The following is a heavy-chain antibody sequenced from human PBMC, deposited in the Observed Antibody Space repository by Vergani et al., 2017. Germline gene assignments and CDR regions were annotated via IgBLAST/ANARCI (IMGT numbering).Heavy chain of an antibody. D-gene: IGHD3-22*01. J-gene: IGHJ5*02. V-gene: IGHV2-26*01. CDR1: GFSLSNARMG. CDR2: IFSNDEK. Sequence: QVTLKESGPVLVKPTETLTLTCTVSGFSLSNARMGVSWIRQPPGKALEWLAHIFSNDEKSYSTSLKSRLTISKDTSKSQVVLTMTNMDPVDTATYYCARMDRGTMIVVVPPAGFDPWGQGTLVTVSS. CDR3: ARMDRGTMIVVVPPAGFDP.